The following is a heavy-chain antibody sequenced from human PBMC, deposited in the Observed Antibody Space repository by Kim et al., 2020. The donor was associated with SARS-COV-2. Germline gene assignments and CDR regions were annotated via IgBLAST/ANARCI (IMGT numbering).Heavy chain of an antibody. CDR3: ARGRGAAAP. Sequence: GSTNNNPPLKSRVTISVDTTKNQFSLKLSSVTAADTAVYYCARGRGAAAPWGQGTLVTVSS. V-gene: IGHV4-34*01. CDR2: GST. D-gene: IGHD6-13*01. J-gene: IGHJ5*02.